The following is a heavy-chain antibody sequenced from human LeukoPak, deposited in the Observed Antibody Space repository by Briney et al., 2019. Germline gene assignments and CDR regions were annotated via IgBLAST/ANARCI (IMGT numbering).Heavy chain of an antibody. Sequence: PSETLSLTCAVYGGSFSGYYWTWFRQPPGKGLEWIGEINHSGSTNYNPSLKSRVTISVDTSKNQFSLKLSSVTAADTAVYYCARAAPIQLWKTHFDYWGQGTLVTVSS. CDR1: GGSFSGYY. D-gene: IGHD5-18*01. V-gene: IGHV4-34*01. J-gene: IGHJ4*02. CDR3: ARAAPIQLWKTHFDY. CDR2: INHSGST.